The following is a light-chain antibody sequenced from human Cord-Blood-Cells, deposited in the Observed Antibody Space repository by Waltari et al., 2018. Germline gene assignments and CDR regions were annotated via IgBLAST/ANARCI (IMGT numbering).Light chain of an antibody. CDR1: RRDVGGYNS. Sequence: QSALTQPASVSGSPGQSITISCPGPRRDVGGYNSVSWYQQHPGKAPKLMIYDVSNRPSGVSNRFSGSKSGNTASLTISGLQAEDEADYYCSSYTSSSTPYVFGTGTKVTVL. CDR2: DVS. J-gene: IGLJ1*01. V-gene: IGLV2-14*01. CDR3: SSYTSSSTPYV.